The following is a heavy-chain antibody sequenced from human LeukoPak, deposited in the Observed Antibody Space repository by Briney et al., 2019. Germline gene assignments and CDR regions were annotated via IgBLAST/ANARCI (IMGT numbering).Heavy chain of an antibody. J-gene: IGHJ6*03. CDR1: GYSFTSYW. D-gene: IGHD2/OR15-2a*01. Sequence: GESLKISCKGSGYSFTSYWIGWVRQMPGKGLEWMGIIYPGDSDTRYSPSFQGQVTISADKSTSTAYLQWSSLKASDTAMYYCARLRALHYYYMDVWGKGTTVTVSS. CDR2: IYPGDSDT. V-gene: IGHV5-51*01. CDR3: ARLRALHYYYMDV.